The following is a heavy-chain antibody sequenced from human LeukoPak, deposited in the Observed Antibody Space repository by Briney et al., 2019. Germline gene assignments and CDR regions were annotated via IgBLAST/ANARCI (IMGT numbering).Heavy chain of an antibody. V-gene: IGHV4-59*04. CDR1: GGSISSYY. CDR2: IYYSGST. D-gene: IGHD6-13*01. J-gene: IGHJ4*02. Sequence: PSETLSLTCTVSGGSISSYYWSWIRQPPGKGLEWIGYIYYSGSTYYNPSLKSRVTISVDTSKNQFSLKLSSVTAADTAVYYCARIAAAPPDYWGQGTLVTVSS. CDR3: ARIAAAPPDY.